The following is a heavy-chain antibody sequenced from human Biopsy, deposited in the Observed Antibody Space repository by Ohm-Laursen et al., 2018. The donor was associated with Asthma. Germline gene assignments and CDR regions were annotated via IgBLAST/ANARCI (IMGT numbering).Heavy chain of an antibody. V-gene: IGHV1-69*13. CDR2: IIPIFGPT. J-gene: IGHJ4*02. D-gene: IGHD2-2*01. CDR3: ARGPEYVRSSGALDY. Sequence: VASVKVSCKASGGTFSSNSINWVRQAPGQGLEWMGRIIPIFGPTKYAQKFQGRVTISADDSTSTAYMELSSLSSEDTALYYCARGPEYVRSSGALDYWGQGTLVTVSS. CDR1: GGTFSSNS.